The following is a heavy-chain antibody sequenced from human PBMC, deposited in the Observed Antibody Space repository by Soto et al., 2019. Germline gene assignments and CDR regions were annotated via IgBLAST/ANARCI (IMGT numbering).Heavy chain of an antibody. J-gene: IGHJ4*02. CDR1: GFTFSSYS. Sequence: EVQLVESGGGLVKPGGSLRLSCAASGFTFSSYSMNWVRQAPGKGLEWVSSISSSSSYIYYADSVKGRFTISRDNAKNALDLQMNCLRAEDTAVYYCARVGDYDFWSGSDYWGQGTLVTVSS. D-gene: IGHD3-3*01. CDR2: ISSSSSYI. V-gene: IGHV3-21*01. CDR3: ARVGDYDFWSGSDY.